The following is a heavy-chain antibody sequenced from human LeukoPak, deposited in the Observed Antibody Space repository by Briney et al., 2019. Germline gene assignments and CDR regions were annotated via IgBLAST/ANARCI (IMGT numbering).Heavy chain of an antibody. Sequence: PGGSLRLSCAASGFTVSSNYMSWVRQAPGKGLEWVSTVKSGGTTYYADSVKGRFTISRDNSNNTLYLQMNSLRAEDTAVYYCARELWGAKGAAWGMDVWGQGTTVAVSS. D-gene: IGHD1-26*01. CDR1: GFTVSSNY. J-gene: IGHJ6*02. CDR2: VKSGGTT. CDR3: ARELWGAKGAAWGMDV. V-gene: IGHV3-53*01.